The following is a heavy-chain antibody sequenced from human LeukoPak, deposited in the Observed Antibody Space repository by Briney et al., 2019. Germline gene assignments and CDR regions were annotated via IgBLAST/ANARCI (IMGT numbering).Heavy chain of an antibody. CDR1: GFIFSNYE. D-gene: IGHD1-26*01. J-gene: IGHJ4*02. V-gene: IGHV3-30*02. CDR2: IRYDGSNK. Sequence: GGSLRLSCEASGFIFSNYEMNWVRQAPGKGLEWVAFIRYDGSNKYYADSVKGRLTISRDNSKNTLYLQMNSLRAEDTAVYYCAKEGGSGSYYFDYWGQGTLVTVSS. CDR3: AKEGGSGSYYFDY.